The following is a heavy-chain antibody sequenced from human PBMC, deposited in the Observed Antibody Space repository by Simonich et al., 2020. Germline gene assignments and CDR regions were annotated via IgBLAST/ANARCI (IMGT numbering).Heavy chain of an antibody. V-gene: IGHV3-21*01. Sequence: GGGLVKPGGSLRLSCAASGFTFSSYSMDWVRQAPGKGLEWVSSISSSSSYISYADSVKGRFTISRDNAKTSLYRQMNSLRAEDTAVYYCARDTSYYGSGSYYCDYWGQGTLVTVSS. CDR2: ISSSSSYI. CDR3: ARDTSYYGSGSYYCDY. D-gene: IGHD3-10*01. J-gene: IGHJ4*02. CDR1: GFTFSSYS.